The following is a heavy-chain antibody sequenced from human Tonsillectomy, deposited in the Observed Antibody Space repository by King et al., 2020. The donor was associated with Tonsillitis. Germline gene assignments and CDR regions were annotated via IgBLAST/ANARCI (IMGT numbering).Heavy chain of an antibody. J-gene: IGHJ4*02. CDR3: APDTYYGDYFDY. D-gene: IGHD4-17*01. CDR1: GFTFSSYA. V-gene: IGHV3-23*04. Sequence: VQLVESGGGLVQPGGSLRLSCAASGFTFSSYAMNWVRQAPGKGLEWVSSISASGGRTYYADSVKGRFTISRDNSKNTLYLQMNSLRAEDTAVYYCAPDTYYGDYFDYWGQGTLVTVSS. CDR2: ISASGGRT.